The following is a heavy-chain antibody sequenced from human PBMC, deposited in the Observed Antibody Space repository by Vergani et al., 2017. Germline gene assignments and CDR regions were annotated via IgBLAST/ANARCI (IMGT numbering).Heavy chain of an antibody. Sequence: QVQLQESGPGLVKPSETLSLTCIVSGGSISPYYWSWIRQPAGKGLEWIGRIYTSESTNYNPSLKSRVTMSVDTSKNQFSLKLSSVTAADTAVYYCARAFRKRIPAAMAYFQHWGQGTLVTVSS. J-gene: IGHJ1*01. CDR3: ARAFRKRIPAAMAYFQH. V-gene: IGHV4-4*07. CDR1: GGSISPYY. D-gene: IGHD2-2*01. CDR2: IYTSEST.